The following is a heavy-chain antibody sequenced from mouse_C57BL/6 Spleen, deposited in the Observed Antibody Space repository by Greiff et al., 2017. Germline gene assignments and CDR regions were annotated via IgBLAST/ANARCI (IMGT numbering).Heavy chain of an antibody. D-gene: IGHD2-3*01. J-gene: IGHJ2*01. CDR1: GYTVTGYW. CDR3: ARTGYDGYLLHFDY. Sequence: VKLMESGAELMKPGASVKLSCKATGYTVTGYWIEWVKQRPGHGLEWIGEILPGSGSTNYNEKFKGKATFTADTSSNTAYMQLSSLTTEDSAIYYCARTGYDGYLLHFDYWGQGTTLTVSS. V-gene: IGHV1-9*01. CDR2: ILPGSGST.